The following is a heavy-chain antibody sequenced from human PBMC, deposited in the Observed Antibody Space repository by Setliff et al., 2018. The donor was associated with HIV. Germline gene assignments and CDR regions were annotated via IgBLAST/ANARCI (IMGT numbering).Heavy chain of an antibody. CDR2: INWSGSTT. D-gene: IGHD1-1*01. J-gene: IGHJ4*02. CDR1: GFTFDDYG. V-gene: IGHV3-20*04. CDR3: ASARIPTGGTSTSLDY. Sequence: PGESLKISCVVSGFTFDDYGMSWVRQTPGAGLEWLSDINWSGSTTGYADSVKGRFTISRDNSKNTLFLQMNSLRAEDTAVYYCASARIPTGGTSTSLDYWGQGALVTVSS.